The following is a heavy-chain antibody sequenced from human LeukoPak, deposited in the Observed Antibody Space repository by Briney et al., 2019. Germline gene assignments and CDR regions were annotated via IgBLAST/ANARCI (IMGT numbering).Heavy chain of an antibody. V-gene: IGHV1-69*13. D-gene: IGHD6-19*01. J-gene: IGHJ6*02. CDR1: GGTFSSYA. CDR3: ARDGRREQWLVEYYYYGMDV. CDR2: IIPIFGTA. Sequence: ASVKVSCKASGGTFSSYAISWVRQAPGQGLEWMGGIIPIFGTANYAQKFQGRVTITADESTSTAYMELSSLRSEDTAVYYCARDGRREQWLVEYYYYGMDVWGQGTTVTVSS.